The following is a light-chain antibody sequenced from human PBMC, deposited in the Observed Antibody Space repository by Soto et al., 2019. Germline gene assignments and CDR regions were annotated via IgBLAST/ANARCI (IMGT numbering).Light chain of an antibody. J-gene: IGLJ3*02. CDR3: CSYAGSFVWV. CDR2: DVN. V-gene: IGLV2-11*01. CDR1: SSDIGSHDY. Sequence: QSVLTQPRSVSASPGQSLTISCTGTSSDIGSHDYVSWYQQHPGKVPKLMIYDVNKRPSGVPDRFSGSKSGNTASLTISGLQAEDEADYYCCSYAGSFVWVFGGGTQLTVL.